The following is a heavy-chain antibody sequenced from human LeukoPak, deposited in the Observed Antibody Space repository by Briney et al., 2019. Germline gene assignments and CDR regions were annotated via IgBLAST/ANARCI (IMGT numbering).Heavy chain of an antibody. CDR3: ARGYGDYVYYHSYDMDV. D-gene: IGHD4-17*01. V-gene: IGHV4-59*01. Sequence: PSESLSLTCTVSGGSISSFYWSWVRQPPGKGLEWVGSIYYCGSTNYNPSLKSRVTISVDTSKNQFSLNLSSLTAADTAVYYCARGYGDYVYYHSYDMDVWGEGTTVTVSS. CDR2: IYYCGST. J-gene: IGHJ6*03. CDR1: GGSISSFY.